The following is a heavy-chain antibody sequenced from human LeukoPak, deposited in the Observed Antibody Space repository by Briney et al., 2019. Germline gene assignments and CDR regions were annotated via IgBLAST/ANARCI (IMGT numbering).Heavy chain of an antibody. V-gene: IGHV3-30*18. CDR1: GFTFSSYG. CDR2: ISYDGSNK. D-gene: IGHD3-3*01. Sequence: GGSLRLSCAASGFTFSSYGMHWIRQAPGKGLEWVAVISYDGSNKYYADSLKGRFTISRDNSKNTLYLQMNSLRAEDTAVYYCAKGYDDFWSGYYDAFDIWGQGTMVTVSS. CDR3: AKGYDDFWSGYYDAFDI. J-gene: IGHJ3*02.